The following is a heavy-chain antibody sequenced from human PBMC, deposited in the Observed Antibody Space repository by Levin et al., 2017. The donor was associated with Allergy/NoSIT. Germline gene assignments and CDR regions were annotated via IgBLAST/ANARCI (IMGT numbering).Heavy chain of an antibody. Sequence: GESLKISCAASGFTFSNYYMHWVRQAPGKGLEWVSRVYSDGTITDYADSVKGRFTISRDNARNTLYLQMNSLRAEDTAVYYCARGGCSSTSCLDNWGQGILVTVS. D-gene: IGHD2-2*01. CDR1: GFTFSNYY. CDR3: ARGGCSSTSCLDN. CDR2: VYSDGTIT. J-gene: IGHJ4*02. V-gene: IGHV3-74*01.